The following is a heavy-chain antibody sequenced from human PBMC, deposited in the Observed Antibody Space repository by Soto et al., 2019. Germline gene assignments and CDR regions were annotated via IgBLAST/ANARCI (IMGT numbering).Heavy chain of an antibody. CDR2: MNPNSGNT. Sequence: ASVKVSCKASGYTFTSYDINWVRQATGQGLEWMGWMNPNSGNTGYAQKFQGRVTMTRNTSISTAYMELSSLRSEDTAVYYCAKDLVPAAISYYYYGMDVWRQRTTVTVSS. CDR1: GYTFTSYD. V-gene: IGHV1-8*01. CDR3: AKDLVPAAISYYYYGMDV. D-gene: IGHD2-2*02. J-gene: IGHJ6*02.